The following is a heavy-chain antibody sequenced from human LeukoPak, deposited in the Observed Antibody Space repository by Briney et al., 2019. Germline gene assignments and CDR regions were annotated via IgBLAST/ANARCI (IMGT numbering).Heavy chain of an antibody. J-gene: IGHJ6*02. Sequence: GGSLRLSCAASGFTFSSYSMNWVRQAPGKGLEWVPSISSSSSYIYYADSVKGRFTISRDNSKNTLYLQMNSLRAEDTAVYYCAKAMYYDSSGYYYFYYGMDVWGQGTTVTVSS. CDR2: ISSSSSYI. CDR3: AKAMYYDSSGYYYFYYGMDV. CDR1: GFTFSSYS. V-gene: IGHV3-21*01. D-gene: IGHD3-22*01.